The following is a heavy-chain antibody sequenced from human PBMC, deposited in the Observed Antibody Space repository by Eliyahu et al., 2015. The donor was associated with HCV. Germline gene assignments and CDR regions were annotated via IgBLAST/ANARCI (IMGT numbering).Heavy chain of an antibody. CDR3: ARDTYSKWRFDP. CDR1: GFXFSSYS. CDR2: ISSSSSYI. D-gene: IGHD4-11*01. V-gene: IGHV3-21*01. Sequence: EVQLVESGGGLVKXGGSLRLSCAAXGFXFSSYSMNWVRQAPGKGLEWVSSISSSSSYIYYADSVKGRFTISRDNAKNSLYLQMNSLRAEDTAVYYCARDTYSKWRFDPWGQGTLVTVSS. J-gene: IGHJ5*02.